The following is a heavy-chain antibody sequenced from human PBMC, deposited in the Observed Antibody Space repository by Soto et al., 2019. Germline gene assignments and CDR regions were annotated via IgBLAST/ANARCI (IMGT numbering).Heavy chain of an antibody. D-gene: IGHD6-6*01. Sequence: QVQLQESGPGLVKPSETLSLTCTVSGASISSYYWNRIRQPPGKGLEWIGYMQDSGSTSYNPSLKSRVTISVDTSRNQLSLKLTSVTAADTAVYYCAAPPRYWGQGILVTVSS. V-gene: IGHV4-59*01. CDR2: MQDSGST. CDR3: AAPPRY. CDR1: GASISSYY. J-gene: IGHJ4*02.